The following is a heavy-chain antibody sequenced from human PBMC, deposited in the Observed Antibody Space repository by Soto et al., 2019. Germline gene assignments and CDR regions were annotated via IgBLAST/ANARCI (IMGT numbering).Heavy chain of an antibody. CDR2: ISVSSTYA. CDR3: ARGVRYYSSEKPANFDD. V-gene: IGHV3-11*05. Sequence: GGSLRLSCAASGFTFSDYYMSWIRQAPGKGLECVAYISVSSTYANYGDSVEGRFTISRDNAENSLFLQMNSLRADDTAVYYCARGVRYYSSEKPANFDDWGQGALVTVSS. J-gene: IGHJ4*02. CDR1: GFTFSDYY. D-gene: IGHD2-21*01.